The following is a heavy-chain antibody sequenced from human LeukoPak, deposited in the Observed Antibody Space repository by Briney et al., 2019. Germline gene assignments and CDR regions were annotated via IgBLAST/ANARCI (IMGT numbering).Heavy chain of an antibody. J-gene: IGHJ4*02. V-gene: IGHV3-66*01. Sequence: PGGSLRLSCAASGFTVSSNYMSWVRQAPGKGLEWVSVIYSGGSTYYADSVKGRFTISRDNSKNTLYLQTNSLRAEDTAVYYCARVWYYDSSGYLDYWGQGTLVTVSS. D-gene: IGHD3-22*01. CDR2: IYSGGST. CDR3: ARVWYYDSSGYLDY. CDR1: GFTVSSNY.